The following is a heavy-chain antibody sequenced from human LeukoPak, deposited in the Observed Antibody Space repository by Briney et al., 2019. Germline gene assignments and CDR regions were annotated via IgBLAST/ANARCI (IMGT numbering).Heavy chain of an antibody. Sequence: ASVKVSCKASGGTFSSYAISWVRQAPGQGLEWMGRIIPILGIANYAQKFQGRVTITADKSTSTAYMELSSLRSEDTAVYYCARGPVVPSGVDYWGQGTLVTVSS. J-gene: IGHJ4*02. CDR2: IIPILGIA. CDR1: GGTFSSYA. V-gene: IGHV1-69*04. D-gene: IGHD4-23*01. CDR3: ARGPVVPSGVDY.